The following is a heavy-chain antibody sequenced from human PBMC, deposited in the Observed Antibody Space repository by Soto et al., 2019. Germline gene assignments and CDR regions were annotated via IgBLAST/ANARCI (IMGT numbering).Heavy chain of an antibody. D-gene: IGHD1-7*01. J-gene: IGHJ5*02. CDR2: IYYTGNT. CDR3: ARDVNRWELRGFFDP. V-gene: IGHV4-59*01. CDR1: GGSIVDFY. Sequence: SEILSLTCSVSGGSIVDFYWSWIRQPPGKGLELIGFIYYTGNTRYNPSLGSRVTISLDTSKNQFSLKLTSATAADTAFYYCARDVNRWELRGFFDPWGRGALVTVSS.